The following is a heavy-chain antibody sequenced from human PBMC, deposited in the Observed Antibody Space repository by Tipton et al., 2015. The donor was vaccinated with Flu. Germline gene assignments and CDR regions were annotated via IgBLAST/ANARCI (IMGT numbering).Heavy chain of an antibody. Sequence: TLSLTCTVSGGSISSSSYYWGWIRQPPGKGLEWIGSIYYSGSTYYNPSLKSRVTISVDTSKNQFSLKLSSVTAAGTAVYYCARPRGIAAAGTGVGWFDPWGQGNLVTVSS. CDR3: ARPRGIAAAGTGVGWFDP. CDR1: GGSISSSSYY. D-gene: IGHD6-13*01. V-gene: IGHV4-39*07. CDR2: IYYSGST. J-gene: IGHJ5*02.